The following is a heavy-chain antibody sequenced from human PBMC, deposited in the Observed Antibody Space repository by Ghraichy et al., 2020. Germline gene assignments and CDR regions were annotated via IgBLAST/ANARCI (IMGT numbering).Heavy chain of an antibody. Sequence: SETLSLTCTVSGGSIIVNNYYWVWIRQPPGKGLEWVGSIYYSGSTYYNPSLKSRVTVFVDTSKNQFSLILTSVTAADTAVYYCARYGTRASGGLDPWGQGSLVTVSS. CDR1: GGSIIVNNYY. D-gene: IGHD3-10*01. J-gene: IGHJ5*02. CDR2: IYYSGST. CDR3: ARYGTRASGGLDP. V-gene: IGHV4-39*01.